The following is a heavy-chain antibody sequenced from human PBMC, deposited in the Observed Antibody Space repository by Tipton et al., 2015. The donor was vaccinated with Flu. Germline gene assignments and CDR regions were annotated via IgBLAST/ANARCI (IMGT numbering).Heavy chain of an antibody. V-gene: IGHV4-59*12. Sequence: TLSLTCTVSGGSISSYYWSWIRQPPGKGLEWIGNIYYSGSTNYNPSLKSRVTISADTSKNQFSLKLSSVTAADTAVYYCASKVANWGVWEPLDYWGQGTLVTVSS. D-gene: IGHD7-27*01. CDR1: GGSISSYY. CDR2: IYYSGST. CDR3: ASKVANWGVWEPLDY. J-gene: IGHJ4*02.